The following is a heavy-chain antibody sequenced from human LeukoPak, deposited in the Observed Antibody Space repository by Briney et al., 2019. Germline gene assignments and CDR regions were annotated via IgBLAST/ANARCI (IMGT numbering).Heavy chain of an antibody. CDR1: GYTFTSYD. CDR3: ARAKLSITIFGVVISYFDY. D-gene: IGHD3-3*01. J-gene: IGHJ4*02. CDR2: MNPNSGNT. Sequence: ASVKVSCKASGYTFTSYDINWVRQATGQGLEWMGWMNPNSGNTGYAQKFQGRVTITRNTSISTAYMELSSLRSEDTAVYYCARAKLSITIFGVVISYFDYWGQGTLVTVSS. V-gene: IGHV1-8*03.